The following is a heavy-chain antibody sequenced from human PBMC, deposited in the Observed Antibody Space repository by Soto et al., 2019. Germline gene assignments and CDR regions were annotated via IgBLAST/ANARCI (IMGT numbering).Heavy chain of an antibody. CDR1: GGPMNSHY. CDR2: IYYTGTT. D-gene: IGHD2-2*03. CDR3: AREGNLGRWIQPLDS. J-gene: IGHJ4*02. V-gene: IGHV4-59*11. Sequence: SETLSLTCTVSGGPMNSHYWSWIRQAPGQGLEWVGYIYYTGTTTYNPSVKSRVTISLDTSKSQFSLKLSSATAADTAVYFCAREGNLGRWIQPLDSWGQGTLVTVSS.